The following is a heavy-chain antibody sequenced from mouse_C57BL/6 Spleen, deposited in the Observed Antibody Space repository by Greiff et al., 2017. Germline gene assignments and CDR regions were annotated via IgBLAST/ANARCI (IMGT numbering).Heavy chain of an antibody. CDR3: ARAGTYYCDY. V-gene: IGHV1-61*01. J-gene: IGHJ2*01. CDR2: IYPSDSET. CDR1: GYTFTSYW. D-gene: IGHD4-1*01. Sequence: QVQLQQPGAELVRPGSSVKLSCKASGYTFTSYWMDWVKQRPGQGLEWIGNIYPSDSETHYNQKFKDKATLTVDKSSSTAYMQLSSLTSEDSAVYYCARAGTYYCDYWGQGPTLTVSS.